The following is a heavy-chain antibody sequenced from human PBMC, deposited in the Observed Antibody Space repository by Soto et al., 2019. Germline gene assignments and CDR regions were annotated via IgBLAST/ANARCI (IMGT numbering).Heavy chain of an antibody. V-gene: IGHV3-21*01. Sequence: GGSLRLSCAASGFTFSRHSMNWIRQAPGKGLEWVSSTGPISTDIYYADSVKGRFTISRDNAKNSLYLQMNSLRAEDTAVYYCARDRVYCTSTTCSLVYWGHGTLVTVS. CDR1: GFTFSRHS. D-gene: IGHD2-2*01. CDR2: TGPISTDI. CDR3: ARDRVYCTSTTCSLVY. J-gene: IGHJ4*01.